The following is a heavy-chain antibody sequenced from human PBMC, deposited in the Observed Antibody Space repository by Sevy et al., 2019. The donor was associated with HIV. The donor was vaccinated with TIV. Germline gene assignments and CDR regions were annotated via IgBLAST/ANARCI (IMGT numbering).Heavy chain of an antibody. D-gene: IGHD3-16*01. J-gene: IGHJ2*01. CDR3: TRQPPYYASSDRGWYFDL. CDR1: GDTFSNYW. V-gene: IGHV5-51*01. CDR2: IFPGDSET. Sequence: GESLKISCKGSGDTFSNYWIAWVRQMPGKGLETMGIIFPGDSETRYSPSFQGHITISADKSITTAYLQWSDLKASDTAIYYCTRQPPYYASSDRGWYFDLWGRGTLVTVSS.